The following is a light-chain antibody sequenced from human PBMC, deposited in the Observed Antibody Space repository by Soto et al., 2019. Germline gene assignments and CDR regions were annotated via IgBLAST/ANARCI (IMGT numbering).Light chain of an antibody. CDR2: GNS. CDR1: SSNIGAGYD. V-gene: IGLV1-40*01. CDR3: QSYDSSLSGSV. Sequence: QSVLKQPPSVSGAPGQRVTIPCTGSSSNIGAGYDVHWYQQLPGTAPKLLIYGNSNRPSGVPDRFSGSKSGTSASLAITGLQAEDEADYYCQSYDSSLSGSVFGGGTKLTVL. J-gene: IGLJ2*01.